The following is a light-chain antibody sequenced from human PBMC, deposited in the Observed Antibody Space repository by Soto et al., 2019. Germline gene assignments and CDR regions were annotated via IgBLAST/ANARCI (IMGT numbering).Light chain of an antibody. CDR2: EVN. CDR3: SSYAGSRIVV. Sequence: QSVLTQPPSASGSPGQSVTISCTGTSSDVGGYNYVSWYQQHPGKAPKLMISEVNKRPSGVPDRFSGSKSGNTASLTVSGVQGEDEADYYCSSYAGSRIVVFGGGTKLTVL. J-gene: IGLJ2*01. CDR1: SSDVGGYNY. V-gene: IGLV2-8*01.